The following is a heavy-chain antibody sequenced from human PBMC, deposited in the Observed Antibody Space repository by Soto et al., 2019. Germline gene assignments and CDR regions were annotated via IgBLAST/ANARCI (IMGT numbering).Heavy chain of an antibody. CDR3: ARERVTTSWFDP. V-gene: IGHV4-30-2*01. CDR1: GGSISSGGYS. D-gene: IGHD4-17*01. CDR2: IYHSGST. J-gene: IGHJ5*02. Sequence: PSETLSLTCAVSGGSISSGGYSCSWIRQPPGKGLEWIGYIYHSGSTYYNPSLKSRVTISVDRSKNQFSLKLSSVTAADTAVYYCARERVTTSWFDPWGQGTLVTVSS.